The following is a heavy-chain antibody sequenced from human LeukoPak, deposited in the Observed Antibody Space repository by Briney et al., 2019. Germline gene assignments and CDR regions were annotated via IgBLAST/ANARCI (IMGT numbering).Heavy chain of an antibody. Sequence: SETLSLTCTVSGGSISSNYWSWIRQPPGKGLEWIGYIYYSGSTNYNPSLKSRVTISVDTSKNQFSLKLTSVTAADTAVYYCARVGSSGSYYGAFDYWGQGTLVTVSS. CDR3: ARVGSSGSYYGAFDY. D-gene: IGHD1-26*01. V-gene: IGHV4-59*01. CDR1: GGSISSNY. J-gene: IGHJ4*02. CDR2: IYYSGST.